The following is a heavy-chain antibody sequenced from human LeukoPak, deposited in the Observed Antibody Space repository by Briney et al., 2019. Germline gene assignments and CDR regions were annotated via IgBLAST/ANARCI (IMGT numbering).Heavy chain of an antibody. CDR3: ARAGEQYCSSTSCYPFDP. CDR1: GGSFSGYY. J-gene: IGHJ5*02. Sequence: TSETLSLTCAVYGGSFSGYYWSWIRQPPGKGLEWIGEINHSGSTNYNPSLKSRVTISVDTSKNQFSLKLSSVTAADTAVYYCARAGEQYCSSTSCYPFDPWGQGTLVTVSS. CDR2: INHSGST. V-gene: IGHV4-34*01. D-gene: IGHD2-2*01.